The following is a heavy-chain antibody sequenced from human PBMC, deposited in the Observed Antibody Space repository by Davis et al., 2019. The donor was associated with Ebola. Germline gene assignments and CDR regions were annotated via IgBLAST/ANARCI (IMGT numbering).Heavy chain of an antibody. V-gene: IGHV3-7*01. J-gene: IGHJ3*02. Sequence: ESLKISCAASGFTFSSYWMSWVRQAPGKGLEWVANIKQDGSEKYYVDSVKGRFTISRDNAKNSLYLQMNSLRAEDTAVYYCARLRGEYYYDSSGYYYWNDAFDIWGQGTMVTVSS. D-gene: IGHD3-22*01. CDR1: GFTFSSYW. CDR2: IKQDGSEK. CDR3: ARLRGEYYYDSSGYYYWNDAFDI.